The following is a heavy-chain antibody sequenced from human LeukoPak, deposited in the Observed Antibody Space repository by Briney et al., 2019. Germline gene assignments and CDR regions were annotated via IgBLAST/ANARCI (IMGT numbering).Heavy chain of an antibody. D-gene: IGHD2-15*01. J-gene: IGHJ5*02. CDR1: GYTFTSYA. V-gene: IGHV1-3*01. Sequence: ASVKVSCKASGYTFTSYAMHWVRQAPGQRLEWLGWINAGNGNTKYSQKFQGRVTITRDTSASTAYMELSSLRSEDTAVNYCARDESGDCSGGSCPFDPWGQGTLVTVSS. CDR3: ARDESGDCSGGSCPFDP. CDR2: INAGNGNT.